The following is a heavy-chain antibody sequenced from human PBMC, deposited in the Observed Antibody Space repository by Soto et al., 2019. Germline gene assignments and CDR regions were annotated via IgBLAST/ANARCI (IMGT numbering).Heavy chain of an antibody. CDR2: IIPIFGTA. Sequence: QVQLVQSGAEVKKPGSSVKVSCKASGGTFSSYAISWVRQAPGQGLEWMGGIIPIFGTANYAQKFQGRVTITADESTSTAYMELSSLRSEDTAAYYCARDDLYYDFWSGYYYYGMDVWGQGTTVTVSS. D-gene: IGHD3-3*01. J-gene: IGHJ6*02. CDR1: GGTFSSYA. V-gene: IGHV1-69*01. CDR3: ARDDLYYDFWSGYYYYGMDV.